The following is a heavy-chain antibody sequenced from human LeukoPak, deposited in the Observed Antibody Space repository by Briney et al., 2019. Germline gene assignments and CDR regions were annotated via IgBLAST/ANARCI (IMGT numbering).Heavy chain of an antibody. Sequence: SETLSLTCAVSGGSFSAYYWTWIRQSPGKGLEWIGTINQSGSTNYNPSLMSRVTISVDTSKNQFSLKLSSVTAADTAVYYCARHSYGDYVPYYYYYYGMDVWGQGTTVTVSS. V-gene: IGHV4-34*01. J-gene: IGHJ6*02. CDR2: INQSGST. CDR1: GGSFSAYY. D-gene: IGHD4-17*01. CDR3: ARHSYGDYVPYYYYYYGMDV.